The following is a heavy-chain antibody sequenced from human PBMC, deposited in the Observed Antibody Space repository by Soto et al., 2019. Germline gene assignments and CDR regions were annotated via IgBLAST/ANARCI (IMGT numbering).Heavy chain of an antibody. CDR3: ARGGHDILTGY. Sequence: QVQLVQSGAAVKKPGSSVKVSCKASGGTFSSYTISWVRQAPGQGLEWMGRIIPILGIANYAQKFQGRVTITADKSTSTAYMELSSLRSEDTAVYYCARGGHDILTGYWGQGTLVTVSS. CDR1: GGTFSSYT. CDR2: IIPILGIA. J-gene: IGHJ4*02. V-gene: IGHV1-69*02. D-gene: IGHD3-9*01.